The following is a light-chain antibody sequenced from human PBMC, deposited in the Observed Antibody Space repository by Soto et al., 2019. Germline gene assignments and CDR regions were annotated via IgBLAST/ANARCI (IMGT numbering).Light chain of an antibody. Sequence: QSALTQPPSVSGSPGQSVTISCTGTSSDVGNYNRVSWYQQPPGTAPKLMIYEVTNRPSGVPNRFSASKSGNTASLTISGLQAEDEADYYCTSYTNNRTRVFGGGTKLTVL. J-gene: IGLJ3*02. CDR2: EVT. CDR3: TSYTNNRTRV. CDR1: SSDVGNYNR. V-gene: IGLV2-18*02.